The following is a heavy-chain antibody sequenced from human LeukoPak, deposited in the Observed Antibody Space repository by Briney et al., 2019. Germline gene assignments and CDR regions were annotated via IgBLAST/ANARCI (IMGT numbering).Heavy chain of an antibody. D-gene: IGHD3-16*01. V-gene: IGHV4-39*07. Sequence: SETLSLTCTVSGGSISSSSYCWGWIRQPPGKGLEWIGSIYYSGSTYYNPSLKSRVTISVDTSKNQFSLKLSSVTAADTAVYYCARSFMITFGGVHETPDAFDIWGQGTMVTVSS. CDR3: ARSFMITFGGVHETPDAFDI. J-gene: IGHJ3*02. CDR2: IYYSGST. CDR1: GGSISSSSYC.